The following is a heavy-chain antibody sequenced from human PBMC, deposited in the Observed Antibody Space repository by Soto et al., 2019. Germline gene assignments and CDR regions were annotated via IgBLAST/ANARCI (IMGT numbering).Heavy chain of an antibody. Sequence: QVQLQESGPRLVKPSETLSLTCTVSGDSISSGDYYWSWIRQPPGKGLEWIGYIYYSGSTHYNPSINSRVSLSVDTSKDQFSLNLNSVTTADTAVYYCVRGLSVTVITPSYYFDYWGQGSLVTVSS. CDR1: GDSISSGDYY. CDR3: VRGLSVTVITPSYYFDY. J-gene: IGHJ4*02. D-gene: IGHD4-17*01. CDR2: IYYSGST. V-gene: IGHV4-30-4*01.